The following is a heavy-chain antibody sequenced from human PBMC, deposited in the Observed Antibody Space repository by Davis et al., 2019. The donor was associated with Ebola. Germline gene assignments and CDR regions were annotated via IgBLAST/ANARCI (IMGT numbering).Heavy chain of an antibody. D-gene: IGHD5-18*01. V-gene: IGHV3-7*01. CDR2: IKQDGSEK. Sequence: GESLKISCAASGFTFSSYWMSWVRQAPGKGLEWVANIKQDGSEKYYVDSVKGRFTISRDNAKNSLYLQMNSLRAEDTAVYYCAKEAGGYSYGYPSDYWGQGTLVTVSS. J-gene: IGHJ4*02. CDR1: GFTFSSYW. CDR3: AKEAGGYSYGYPSDY.